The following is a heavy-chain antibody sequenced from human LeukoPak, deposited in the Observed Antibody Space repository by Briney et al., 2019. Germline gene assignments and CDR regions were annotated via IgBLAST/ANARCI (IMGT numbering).Heavy chain of an antibody. CDR3: ARDRWASNYDTSGYPGS. V-gene: IGHV3-30*03. CDR2: ISYDGSNK. J-gene: IGHJ4*02. CDR1: GFTFSSYG. D-gene: IGHD3-22*01. Sequence: GGSLRLSCAASGFTFSSYGMHWVRQAPGKGLEWVAVISYDGSNKYYADSVKGRFTISRDNSKNTLYLQMNSLRAEDTAVYYCARDRWASNYDTSGYPGSWGQGTLVTVSS.